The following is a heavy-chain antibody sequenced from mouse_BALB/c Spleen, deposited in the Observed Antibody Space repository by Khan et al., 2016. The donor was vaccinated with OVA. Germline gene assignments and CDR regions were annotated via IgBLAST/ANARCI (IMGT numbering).Heavy chain of an antibody. V-gene: IGHV1-9*01. Sequence: QVQLQQSGVELMKPGASVKLSCKATGHTFSSYWMDRVKQSPGHGLEWIGDILPGSGSTKYNENFKGKATFTADTSSTTAYMQLSSLTSADSAVYYRAKVEANCDRYSYSTWYAYWGQGTQVTVSA. CDR1: GHTFSSYW. CDR3: AKVEANCDRYSYSTWYAY. D-gene: IGHD2-14*01. J-gene: IGHJ3*01. CDR2: ILPGSGST.